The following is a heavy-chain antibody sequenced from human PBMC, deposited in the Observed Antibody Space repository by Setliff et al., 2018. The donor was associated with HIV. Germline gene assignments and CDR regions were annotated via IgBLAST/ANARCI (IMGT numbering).Heavy chain of an antibody. J-gene: IGHJ4*02. CDR2: ISSGRSYI. D-gene: IGHD3-10*01. Sequence: PGGSLRLPCAASGLTLSSYSRNWAREAPGKGLERVSSISSGRSYIYYAESVKGRFTISITTAYLQLSSLKASDTAMYYCARAGSGSYYNAPHYWGQGTLVTVSS. CDR3: ARAGSGSYYNAPHY. CDR1: GLTLSSYS. V-gene: IGHV3-21*04.